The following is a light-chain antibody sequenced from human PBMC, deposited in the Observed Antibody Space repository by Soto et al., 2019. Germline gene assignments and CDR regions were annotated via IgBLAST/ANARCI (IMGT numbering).Light chain of an antibody. CDR3: CSYTTSSTYV. CDR1: SSDVGGYNY. CDR2: DVN. J-gene: IGLJ1*01. Sequence: QSVLTQPASVSGSPGQSIAISCTGTSSDVGGYNYVSWYQQHPGKAPKLMIYDVNNRPSGVSNRFSGFKSGNTASLTISGLQAEDEADYYFCSYTTSSTYVFGTGTKVTVL. V-gene: IGLV2-14*03.